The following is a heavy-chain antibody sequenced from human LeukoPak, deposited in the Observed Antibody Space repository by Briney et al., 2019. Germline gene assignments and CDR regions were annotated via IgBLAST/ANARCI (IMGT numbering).Heavy chain of an antibody. CDR2: IYYSGST. J-gene: IGHJ4*02. CDR3: ARRRDGYNLYYFDY. Sequence: SETLSLTCTVSGGSISSSSYYWGWIRQPPGKGLEWIGSIYYSGSTYYNPSLKSRVTISVDTSKNQFSLKLSSVTAADTAVYYCARRRDGYNLYYFDYWGQGILVTVSS. V-gene: IGHV4-39*01. D-gene: IGHD5-24*01. CDR1: GGSISSSSYY.